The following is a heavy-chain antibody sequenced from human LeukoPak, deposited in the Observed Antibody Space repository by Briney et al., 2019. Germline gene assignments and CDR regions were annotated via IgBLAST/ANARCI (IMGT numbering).Heavy chain of an antibody. CDR2: IYTSGST. D-gene: IGHD3-9*01. J-gene: IGHJ4*02. CDR3: AREWIDYDILTGYPDY. CDR1: GGSISSGSYY. Sequence: SETLSLTCTVSGGSISSGSYYWSWIRQPAGKGLEWIGRIYTSGSTNYNPSLKSRVTISVDTSKNQFSLKLSSVTAADTAVYYCAREWIDYDILTGYPDYWGQGTLVTVSS. V-gene: IGHV4-61*02.